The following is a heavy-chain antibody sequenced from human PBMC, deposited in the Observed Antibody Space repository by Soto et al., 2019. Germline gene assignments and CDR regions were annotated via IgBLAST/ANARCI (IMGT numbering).Heavy chain of an antibody. CDR1: GGSISSYY. CDR2: IYYSGST. Sequence: QVQLQESGPGLVKPSETLSLTCTVSGGSISSYYWSWIRQPPGKGLEWIGYIYYSGSTNYNPSLKSRVTISVDTSKNQFSLKLSSVTAADTAVYYCARVDWFGALGDYWGQGTLVTVSS. CDR3: ARVDWFGALGDY. J-gene: IGHJ4*02. D-gene: IGHD3-10*01. V-gene: IGHV4-59*01.